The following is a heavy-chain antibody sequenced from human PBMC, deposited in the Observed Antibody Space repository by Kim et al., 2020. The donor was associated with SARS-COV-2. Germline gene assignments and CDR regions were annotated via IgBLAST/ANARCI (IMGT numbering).Heavy chain of an antibody. CDR2: GNT. J-gene: IGHJ1*01. Sequence: GNTKYSQKFQGRVTVTRDTSASTAYMELISLTCEDTAIYYCARGSSGPEHWGQGTLVTVSS. D-gene: IGHD1-26*01. CDR3: ARGSSGPEH. V-gene: IGHV1-3*01.